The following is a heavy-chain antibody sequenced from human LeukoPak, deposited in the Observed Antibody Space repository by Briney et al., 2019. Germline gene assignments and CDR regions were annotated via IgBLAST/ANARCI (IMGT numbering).Heavy chain of an antibody. CDR3: ARGPPNWGYDY. J-gene: IGHJ4*02. V-gene: IGHV1-69*13. Sequence: ASVKVSCKASGGTFSSYAISWVRQAPGQGLEWMGGIIPIFGTANYAQKFQGGVTITADESTSTAYMELSSLRSEDAAVYYCARGPPNWGYDYWGPGTLVTVSS. D-gene: IGHD7-27*01. CDR1: GGTFSSYA. CDR2: IIPIFGTA.